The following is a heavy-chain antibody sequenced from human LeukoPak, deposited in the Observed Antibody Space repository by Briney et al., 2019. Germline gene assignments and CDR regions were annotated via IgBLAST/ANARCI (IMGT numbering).Heavy chain of an antibody. CDR1: GFTFRTFW. V-gene: IGHV3-74*01. CDR2: ITSDGSST. CDR3: AKDAAFTMVRGVLGY. J-gene: IGHJ4*02. Sequence: GGSLRLSCAASGFTFRTFWMHWVRQAPGKGLVWVSRITSDGSSTSQADSVRGRFTISRDNAKNTLYLQMNSLRAEDTAVYYCAKDAAFTMVRGVLGYWGQGTLVTVSS. D-gene: IGHD3-10*01.